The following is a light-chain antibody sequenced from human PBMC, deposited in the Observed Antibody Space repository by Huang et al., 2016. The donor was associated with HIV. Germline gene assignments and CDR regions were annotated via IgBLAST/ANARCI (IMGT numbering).Light chain of an antibody. J-gene: IGKJ1*01. V-gene: IGKV3-15*01. CDR1: QSVSSN. Sequence: EIVMTQSPATLSVSPGERATLSCRASQSVSSNLAWYQQKTGQAPRLLIYGASTRATGIPGRVSGSGSGTEFTLTISSLQSEDFAVYYCQQYNNWPPWTFGQGTKVEIK. CDR3: QQYNNWPPWT. CDR2: GAS.